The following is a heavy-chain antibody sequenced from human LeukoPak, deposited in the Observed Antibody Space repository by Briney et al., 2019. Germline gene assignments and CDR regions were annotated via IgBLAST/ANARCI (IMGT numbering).Heavy chain of an antibody. Sequence: PGGSLRLSCAASGFTFTNYVMNWVRQAPGKGLEWVSSVTGTADKTYDADSVKGRFTISRDSSKNTLSLQMSSLRVEDTAIYYCARRGGSRGWGAFDIWGQGTIVTVSS. CDR2: VTGTADKT. CDR1: GFTFTNYV. CDR3: ARRGGSRGWGAFDI. V-gene: IGHV3-23*01. D-gene: IGHD6-19*01. J-gene: IGHJ3*02.